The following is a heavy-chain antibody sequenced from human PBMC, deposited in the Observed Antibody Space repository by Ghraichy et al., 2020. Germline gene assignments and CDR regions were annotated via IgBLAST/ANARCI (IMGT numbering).Heavy chain of an antibody. CDR3: ARGADLTGYNFDY. CDR2: IYYSGST. V-gene: IGHV4-59*01. CDR1: GGSLSSYY. D-gene: IGHD3-9*01. J-gene: IGHJ4*02. Sequence: SLTCTVSGGSLSSYYWSWIRQPPGKGLEWIGYIYYSGSTNYNPSLKSRVTISVDTSKNQFSLKLSSVTAADTAVYYCARGADLTGYNFDYWGQGTLVTVSS.